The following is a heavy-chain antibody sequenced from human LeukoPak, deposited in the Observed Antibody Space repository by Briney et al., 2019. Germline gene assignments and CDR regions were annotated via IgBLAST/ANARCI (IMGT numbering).Heavy chain of an antibody. Sequence: ASVKVSCKAVGYTFTSYGIHWLRQAPGQRLEWMGWINTASGYTKYSEKYQGRVTFTRDTSATTAYMDLRSLRSEDTALYFCARVDTPLQVAVAVPFDSWGQGTLVTVSS. J-gene: IGHJ4*02. CDR2: INTASGYT. CDR3: ARVDTPLQVAVAVPFDS. CDR1: GYTFTSYG. V-gene: IGHV1-3*04. D-gene: IGHD6-19*01.